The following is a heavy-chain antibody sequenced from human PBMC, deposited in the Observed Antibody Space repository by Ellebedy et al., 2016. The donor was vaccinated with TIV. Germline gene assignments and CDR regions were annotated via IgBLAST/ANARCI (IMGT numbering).Heavy chain of an antibody. CDR1: GFSFSNYA. CDR2: IKEDGSEK. J-gene: IGHJ4*02. CDR3: ARDKFSSSTGGSKFNY. D-gene: IGHD6-6*01. Sequence: GGSLRLXXAASGFSFSNYAMSWVRQAPGKGLEWVANIKEDGSEKHYVGSVEGRFTISRDNVKHSLYLQMNSLRAEDTAMYYCARDKFSSSTGGSKFNYWGQGTLVTVSS. V-gene: IGHV3-7*01.